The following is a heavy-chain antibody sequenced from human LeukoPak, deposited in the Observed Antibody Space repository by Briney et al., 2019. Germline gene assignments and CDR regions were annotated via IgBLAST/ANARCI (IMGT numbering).Heavy chain of an antibody. CDR2: ILGGAGST. CDR1: GFSLSSDG. Sequence: GGSLRLSCVASGFSLSSDGMSWVRQAPGRGLEWVSGILGGAGSTYYADSVKGRFTISRDNSKNTLYLQMNSLRAEDTAVYYCAHGTVYQLDYWGQGTLVTVSS. D-gene: IGHD2-2*01. CDR3: AHGTVYQLDY. V-gene: IGHV3-23*01. J-gene: IGHJ4*02.